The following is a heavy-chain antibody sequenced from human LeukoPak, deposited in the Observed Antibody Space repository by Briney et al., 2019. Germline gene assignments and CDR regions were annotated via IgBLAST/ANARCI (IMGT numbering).Heavy chain of an antibody. CDR1: GVTFSSYA. J-gene: IGHJ4*02. CDR3: ARGGVVAAFDY. D-gene: IGHD2-15*01. V-gene: IGHV1-69*01. Sequence: SVKVSCKASGVTFSSYAISWVRQAPGQGLEWMGGIIPIFGTANYAQKFQGRVTITGDESTSTAYMELNSLIPEDKAVYYCARGGVVAAFDYWGQGTLVTVSS. CDR2: IIPIFGTA.